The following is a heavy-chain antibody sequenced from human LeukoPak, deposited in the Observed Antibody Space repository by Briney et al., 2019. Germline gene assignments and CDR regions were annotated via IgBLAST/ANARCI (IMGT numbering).Heavy chain of an antibody. CDR1: GFTFSTFG. Sequence: GRSLRLSCVASGFTFSTFGMNWVRQAPGKGLEWVSYVSSSSTTIYYADSVKGRFTISRDDAKSSLYLQMNSLRAEDTALYYCARMSTGYYDDYWGQGTLVAVSS. V-gene: IGHV3-48*01. CDR2: VSSSSTTI. D-gene: IGHD3-9*01. CDR3: ARMSTGYYDDY. J-gene: IGHJ4*02.